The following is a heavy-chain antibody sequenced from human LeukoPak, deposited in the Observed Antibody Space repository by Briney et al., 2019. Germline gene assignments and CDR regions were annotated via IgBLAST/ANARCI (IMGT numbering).Heavy chain of an antibody. CDR3: ARDLYGDYAHGY. V-gene: IGHV4-59*01. CDR2: IYYSGST. J-gene: IGHJ4*02. D-gene: IGHD4-17*01. Sequence: PSETLSLTCTVSGGSISSYYWSWIRQPPGKGLEWIGYIYYSGSTNYNPSLKSRVTITRDTSASTAYMKLSSLRSEDTAVYYCARDLYGDYAHGYWGQGTLVTVSS. CDR1: GGSISSYY.